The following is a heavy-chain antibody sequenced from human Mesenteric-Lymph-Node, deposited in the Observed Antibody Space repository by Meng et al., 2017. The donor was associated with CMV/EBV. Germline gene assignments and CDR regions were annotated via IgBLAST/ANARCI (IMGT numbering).Heavy chain of an antibody. D-gene: IGHD3-10*01. Sequence: GESLKISCAASGFTFSSYWMHWVRQAPGKGLEWVANIKYDGGEKYYVDSVKGRFTISRDNAKNSLFLQMNSLRAEDTAVYFCARDCYYGSGSYYKPSFDYWGQGTLVTVSS. CDR2: IKYDGGEK. V-gene: IGHV3-7*01. CDR3: ARDCYYGSGSYYKPSFDY. J-gene: IGHJ4*02. CDR1: GFTFSSYW.